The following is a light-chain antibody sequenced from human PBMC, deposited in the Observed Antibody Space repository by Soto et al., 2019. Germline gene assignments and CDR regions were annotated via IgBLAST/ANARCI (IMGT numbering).Light chain of an antibody. J-gene: IGKJ5*01. CDR2: GAY. CDR1: QSVSRSY. V-gene: IGKV3-20*01. CDR3: QQYGSSPDT. Sequence: EIVLTQSPGTLSLSPGERATLSCRASQSVSRSYLAWYQQKPGQAPRLLIYGAYSRDTGIPDRFSGSGSGTDFTLTISRLEPEDFAGYYCQQYGSSPDTFGQGTRLEIK.